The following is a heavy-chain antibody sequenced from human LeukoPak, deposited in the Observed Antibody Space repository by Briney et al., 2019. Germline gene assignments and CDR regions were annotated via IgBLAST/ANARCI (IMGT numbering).Heavy chain of an antibody. CDR3: ARGKRAAMVQFYYYYGMDV. CDR1: GGSFSGYY. V-gene: IGHV4-34*01. Sequence: PSQTLSLTCAVYGGSFSGYYWSWIRQPPGKGLEWIGEINHSGSTNYNPSLKSRVTISVDTSKNQFSLKLSSVTAADTAVYYCARGKRAAMVQFYYYYGMDVWGQGTTVTVSS. D-gene: IGHD5-18*01. CDR2: INHSGST. J-gene: IGHJ6*02.